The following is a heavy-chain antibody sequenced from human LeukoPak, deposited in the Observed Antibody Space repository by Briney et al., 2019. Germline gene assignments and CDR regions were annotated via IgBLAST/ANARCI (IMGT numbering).Heavy chain of an antibody. V-gene: IGHV1-69*06. CDR1: GGTFSSYA. CDR2: IIPIFGTA. J-gene: IGHJ4*02. Sequence: GAAVKVSCKASGGTFSSYAIIWVRQAPGQGLEWMGGIIPIFGTANYAQKFQGRVTITADKSTSTAYMALSSLRSEDTAVYYCARDQITMVRGVILSPSDYWGQGTLVTVSS. CDR3: ARDQITMVRGVILSPSDY. D-gene: IGHD3-10*01.